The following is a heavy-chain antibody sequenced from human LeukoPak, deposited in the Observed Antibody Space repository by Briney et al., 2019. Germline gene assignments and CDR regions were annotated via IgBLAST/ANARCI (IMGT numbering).Heavy chain of an antibody. V-gene: IGHV4-39*07. CDR3: ARVKVVVRGVITHRFDP. D-gene: IGHD3-10*01. Sequence: PSETLSLTCTVSGGSISSSSYYWGWIRQPPGKGLEWIGSIYYSGSTYYNPSLKSRVTISVDTSKNQFSLKLSSVTAADTAVSYCARVKVVVRGVITHRFDPWGQGTLVTVSS. CDR1: GGSISSSSYY. J-gene: IGHJ5*02. CDR2: IYYSGST.